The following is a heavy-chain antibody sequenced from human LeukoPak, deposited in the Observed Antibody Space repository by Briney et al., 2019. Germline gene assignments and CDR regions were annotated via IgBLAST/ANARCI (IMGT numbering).Heavy chain of an antibody. V-gene: IGHV5-51*01. CDR1: GYNFNTYW. D-gene: IGHD2-2*01. CDR2: TYPGDSDT. J-gene: IGHJ5*02. Sequence: PGESLKISCKHSGYNFNTYWIGWVRQMPGKGLEWMGITYPGDSDTRYSPSFQGQVTISADKSSGTAYLQWSSLKASDTTMYYCVLGNCISTSCYGDDNWFDPWGQGTLVTVSS. CDR3: VLGNCISTSCYGDDNWFDP.